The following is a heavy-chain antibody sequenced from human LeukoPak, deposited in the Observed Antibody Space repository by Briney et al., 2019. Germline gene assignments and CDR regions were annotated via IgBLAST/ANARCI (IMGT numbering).Heavy chain of an antibody. D-gene: IGHD1-26*01. CDR3: ARGAVGATGLDY. Sequence: SETLSLTCTVSGGSISSGDYYWSWIRQPPGKGLEWIGYIYYSGSTYYNPSLKSRVTISVDTSKNQFSLKLSSVTAADTAVYYCARGAVGATGLDYWGQGTLVTVSS. CDR2: IYYSGST. J-gene: IGHJ4*02. CDR1: GGSISSGDYY. V-gene: IGHV4-30-4*01.